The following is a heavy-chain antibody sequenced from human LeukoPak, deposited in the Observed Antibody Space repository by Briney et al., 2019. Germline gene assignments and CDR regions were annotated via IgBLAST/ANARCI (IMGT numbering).Heavy chain of an antibody. J-gene: IGHJ4*02. CDR3: ARLKVAQYYYDSSGYRGYFDY. V-gene: IGHV4-59*08. D-gene: IGHD3-22*01. Sequence: GGSXXSYYWSWIRQPPGKGLEWIGYIYYSGSTNYNPSLKSRVTISVDTSKNQFSLKLSSVTAADTAVYYCARLKVAQYYYDSSGYRGYFDYWGQGTLVTVSS. CDR1: GGSXXSYY. CDR2: IYYSGST.